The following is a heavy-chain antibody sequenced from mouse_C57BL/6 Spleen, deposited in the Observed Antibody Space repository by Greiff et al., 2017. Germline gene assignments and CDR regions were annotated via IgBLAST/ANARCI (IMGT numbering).Heavy chain of an antibody. CDR1: GFNIKDYY. CDR2: IDPEDGDT. D-gene: IGHD1-1*01. V-gene: IGHV14-1*01. Sequence: VQLKESGAELVRPGASVKLSCTASGFNIKDYYMHWVKQRPEQGLEWIGRIDPEDGDTEYAPKFQGKATMTAATSSNTAYLQLSSLTSEDTAVYYCTRYYGSSYGFAYWGQGTLVTVSA. J-gene: IGHJ3*01. CDR3: TRYYGSSYGFAY.